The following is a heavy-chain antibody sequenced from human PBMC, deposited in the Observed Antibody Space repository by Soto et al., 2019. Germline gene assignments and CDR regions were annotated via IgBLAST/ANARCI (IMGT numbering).Heavy chain of an antibody. CDR3: ASDSHCDGGNCPMGGFDM. D-gene: IGHD2-15*01. CDR2: IYPGNSNT. V-gene: IGHV5-51*01. CDR1: GYGFSIYW. J-gene: IGHJ3*02. Sequence: PGESLKSSCEGSGYGFSIYWVAWLRQKHGKGLEWVGIIYPGNSNTMYSPSFQGQVTISADTALSTTYLQWDTLKPSDTAIYFCASDSHCDGGNCPMGGFDMWGQGTMVTVSS.